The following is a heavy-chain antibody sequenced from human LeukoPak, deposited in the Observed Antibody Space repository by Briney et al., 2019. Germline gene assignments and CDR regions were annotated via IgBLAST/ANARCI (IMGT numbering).Heavy chain of an antibody. V-gene: IGHV3-23*01. CDR1: GFTFSSYA. CDR3: AKSSGYSGYDLDNWSFDY. D-gene: IGHD5-12*01. J-gene: IGHJ4*02. Sequence: AGGSLRLSCAASGFTFSSYAMSWVRQAPGKGLEWVSAISGSGGSTYYADSVKGRFTISRDNSKNTLYLQMNSLRAEDTAVYYCAKSSGYSGYDLDNWSFDYWGQGTLVTVSS. CDR2: ISGSGGST.